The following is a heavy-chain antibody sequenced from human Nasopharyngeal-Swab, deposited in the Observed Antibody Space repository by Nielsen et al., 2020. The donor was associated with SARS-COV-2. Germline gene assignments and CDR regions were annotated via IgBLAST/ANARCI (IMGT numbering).Heavy chain of an antibody. D-gene: IGHD6-13*01. Sequence: WIRQSPPRGLEWLGRTYYRSKWYNDYAVSVKSRITINPDTSKNQFSLQLNSVTPQDTAVYYCAREWGSSWHYWGQGTLVTVSS. CDR3: AREWGSSWHY. CDR2: TYYRSKWYN. V-gene: IGHV6-1*01. J-gene: IGHJ4*02.